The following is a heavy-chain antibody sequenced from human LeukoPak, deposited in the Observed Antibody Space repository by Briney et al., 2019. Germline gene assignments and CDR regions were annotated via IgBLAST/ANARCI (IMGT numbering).Heavy chain of an antibody. Sequence: GRSLRLSCAASGFTFSNYAMNWVRQAPGQGLEWMGIINPGGGSTSCAQKFPGRVTMTRDMSTSTVYMELSSLRSGDTAVYYCARDPRVVDSSGYPDAFDIWGQGTMVTVSS. CDR1: GFTFSNYA. D-gene: IGHD3-22*01. CDR3: ARDPRVVDSSGYPDAFDI. V-gene: IGHV1-46*01. J-gene: IGHJ3*02. CDR2: INPGGGST.